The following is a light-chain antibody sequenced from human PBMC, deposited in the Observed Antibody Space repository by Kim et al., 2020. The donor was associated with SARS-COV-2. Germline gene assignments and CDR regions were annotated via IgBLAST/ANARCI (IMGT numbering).Light chain of an antibody. V-gene: IGKV3-20*01. J-gene: IGKJ1*01. CDR1: QSVSSSY. Sequence: EIVLTRSPGTLSLSPGERATLSCRASQSVSSSYLAWYQQKPGQAPRLLIYGASSRATGIPDRFSGSGSGTDFTLTISRLEPEDFAVYYCQQYGSSQTFGQGTKVDIK. CDR3: QQYGSSQT. CDR2: GAS.